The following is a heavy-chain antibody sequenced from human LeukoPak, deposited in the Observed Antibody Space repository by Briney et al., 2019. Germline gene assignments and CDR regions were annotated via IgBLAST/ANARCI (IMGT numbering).Heavy chain of an antibody. CDR2: ITSRRNFI. D-gene: IGHD5-18*01. V-gene: IGHV3-21*01. J-gene: IGHJ4*02. CDR3: ARSVDTALVDDY. CDR1: GFTLSTYT. Sequence: GGSLRLSCAGFGFTLSTYTMSWVRQAPGKGLEWVSSITSRRNFIYYADSVKGRFTISRDNAQNSLYLQLNSLRAADTAVYYCARSVDTALVDDYWGQGTLVTVSS.